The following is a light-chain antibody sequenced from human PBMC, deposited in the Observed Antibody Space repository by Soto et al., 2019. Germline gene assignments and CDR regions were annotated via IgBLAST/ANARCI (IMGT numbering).Light chain of an antibody. CDR1: QSVLYSSNNKHC. V-gene: IGKV4-1*01. CDR2: WAS. Sequence: DIVMTQAPDSLAVSLGERATINCKSSQSVLYSSNNKHCLAWYQQKPGQPPKLLIYWASTRESGVPDRFSGSGSGTDFTLTISSLQAEDVAVYYCQQYYSTPPFTFGGGTKVEIK. CDR3: QQYYSTPPFT. J-gene: IGKJ4*01.